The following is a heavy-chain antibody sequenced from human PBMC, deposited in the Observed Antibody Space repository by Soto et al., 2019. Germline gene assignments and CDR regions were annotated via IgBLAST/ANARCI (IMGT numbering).Heavy chain of an antibody. J-gene: IGHJ6*02. CDR1: GFTFSHSA. CDR2: IVVGNGNT. Sequence: SVKVSCKASGFTFSHSAVQWMRQARGQRPEWIGWIVVGNGNTEYSQKFQERVTITRDTSTNTAYMEVNSLRSEDTAVYYCARANMVRGVIRRLRNYYGMDVWGQGTTVTVSS. CDR3: ARANMVRGVIRRLRNYYGMDV. D-gene: IGHD3-10*01. V-gene: IGHV1-58*01.